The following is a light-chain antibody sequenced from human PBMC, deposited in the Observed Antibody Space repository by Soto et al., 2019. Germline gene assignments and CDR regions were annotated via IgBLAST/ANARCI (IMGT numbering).Light chain of an antibody. V-gene: IGKV3-15*01. Sequence: EIVMTQSPATLSVSPGEMATLSCRASQSVSSNLAWYQQKPGQAPRLLIYGASTRATGIPARFSGSGSGTEFTLTISSLQSEDFAVYYCQQYNNWPRTFGQGTKGDIK. J-gene: IGKJ1*01. CDR1: QSVSSN. CDR2: GAS. CDR3: QQYNNWPRT.